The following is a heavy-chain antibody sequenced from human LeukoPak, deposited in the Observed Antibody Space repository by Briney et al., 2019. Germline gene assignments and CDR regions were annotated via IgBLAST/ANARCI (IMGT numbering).Heavy chain of an antibody. CDR2: IWNDGSNK. CDR1: RFTFSIYG. Sequence: GGSLRLSCAASRFTFSIYGIHWVRQSPGKVLEWVAVIWNDGSNKYYADSMKGRFTISRDNSKNTLFLQMNSLRAEDTAVYYCARASGSYDYWGQGTLVTVSS. CDR3: ARASGSYDY. D-gene: IGHD1-26*01. J-gene: IGHJ4*02. V-gene: IGHV3-33*01.